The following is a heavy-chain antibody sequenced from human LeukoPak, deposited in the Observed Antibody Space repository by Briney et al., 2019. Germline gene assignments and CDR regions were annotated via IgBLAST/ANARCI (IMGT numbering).Heavy chain of an antibody. Sequence: PSETLSLTCTVSGDSINNYYWSWIRQPAGKGLEWIGRIYTSGSTNYNPSLKSRVTISVDTSKNQFSLKLSSVTAADTAVYYCARGDERWRRAEYFQHWGQGTLVTVSS. CDR1: GDSINNYY. J-gene: IGHJ1*01. V-gene: IGHV4-4*07. D-gene: IGHD2-15*01. CDR3: ARGDERWRRAEYFQH. CDR2: IYTSGST.